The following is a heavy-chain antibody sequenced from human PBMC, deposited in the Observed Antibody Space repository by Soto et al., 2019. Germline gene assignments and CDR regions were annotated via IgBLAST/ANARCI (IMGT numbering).Heavy chain of an antibody. CDR1: GGTITRDGYS. J-gene: IGHJ4*02. V-gene: IGHV4-30-2*01. CDR2: IYHSGST. D-gene: IGHD4-17*01. CDR3: ARDGGYGDPYYFDY. Sequence: QLQLQESGSGLVKTSQTLSLTCAVAGGTITRDGYSWSWIRQPPGKGLEWIGYIYHSGSTHYSPSLKSRVTISIDRSKNQLSLKLSSVTAADTAVYYCARDGGYGDPYYFDYWGQGTLVTVSS.